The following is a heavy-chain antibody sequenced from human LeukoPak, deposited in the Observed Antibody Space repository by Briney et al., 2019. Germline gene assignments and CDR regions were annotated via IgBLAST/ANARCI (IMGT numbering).Heavy chain of an antibody. J-gene: IGHJ4*02. CDR2: IWSDGSNK. CDR1: GFTFSSYG. D-gene: IGHD1-26*01. CDR3: AKKAQYNGNYPLDY. V-gene: IGHV3-33*03. Sequence: GGSLRLSCAASGFTFSSYGMHWVRQAPGKGLEWVALIWSDGSNKYYVDSVKGRFTISRDNSKNTLYLQMNSLRAEDTALYFCAKKAQYNGNYPLDYWGQGTLVTVSS.